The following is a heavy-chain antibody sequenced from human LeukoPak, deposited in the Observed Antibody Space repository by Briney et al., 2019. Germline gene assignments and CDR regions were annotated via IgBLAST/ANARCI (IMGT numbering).Heavy chain of an antibody. D-gene: IGHD3-10*01. CDR2: IYYSGST. J-gene: IGHJ3*02. V-gene: IGHV4-61*08. CDR1: GGSISSGGYY. CDR3: ARLGSGSYYNDAFDI. Sequence: SETLSLTCTVSGGSISSGGYYWSWIRQHPGKGLEWIGYIYYSGSTNYNPSLKSRVTISVDTSKNQFSLKLSSVTAADTAVYYCARLGSGSYYNDAFDIWGQGTMVTVSS.